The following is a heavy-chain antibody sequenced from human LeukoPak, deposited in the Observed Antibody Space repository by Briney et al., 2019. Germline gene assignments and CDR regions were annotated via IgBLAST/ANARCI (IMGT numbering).Heavy chain of an antibody. J-gene: IGHJ5*02. V-gene: IGHV1-18*04. CDR3: AIDRPSAVGTTARFDP. Sequence: ASVKVSCKASGYTFTSYGISWVRQAPGQGLEWMGWITTYSGNTNYAQEFQGRVTMTTDTSTSTAYMELRSLRSDDTAVYYCAIDRPSAVGTTARFDPWGQGTLVAVSS. D-gene: IGHD1-1*01. CDR1: GYTFTSYG. CDR2: ITTYSGNT.